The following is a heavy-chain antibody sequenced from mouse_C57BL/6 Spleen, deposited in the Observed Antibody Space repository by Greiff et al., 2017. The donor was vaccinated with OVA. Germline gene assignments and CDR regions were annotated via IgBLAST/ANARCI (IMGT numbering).Heavy chain of an antibody. CDR2: ISNLAYSI. Sequence: EVKLMESGGGLVQPGGSLKLSCAASGFTFSDYGMAWVRQAPRKGPEWVAFISNLAYSIYYADTVTGRFTISRENAKNTLYLEMSSLRSEDTAMDYCARRGYGSSYEYFDVWGTGTTVTVAS. J-gene: IGHJ1*03. D-gene: IGHD1-1*01. CDR3: ARRGYGSSYEYFDV. V-gene: IGHV5-15*01. CDR1: GFTFSDYG.